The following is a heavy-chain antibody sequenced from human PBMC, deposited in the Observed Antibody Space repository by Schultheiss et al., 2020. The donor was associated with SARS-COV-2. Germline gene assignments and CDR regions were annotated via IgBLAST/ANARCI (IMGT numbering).Heavy chain of an antibody. CDR3: AKGYSPGRGFDP. D-gene: IGHD6-13*01. V-gene: IGHV4-30-4*08. J-gene: IGHJ5*02. CDR1: GGSISSGDYY. Sequence: SETLSLTCTVSGGSISSGDYYWSWIRQPPGKGLEWIGYIYYSGSTYYNPSLKSRVTISVDTSKNQFSLKLSSVTAADTAVYYCAKGYSPGRGFDPWGQGTLVTVSS. CDR2: IYYSGST.